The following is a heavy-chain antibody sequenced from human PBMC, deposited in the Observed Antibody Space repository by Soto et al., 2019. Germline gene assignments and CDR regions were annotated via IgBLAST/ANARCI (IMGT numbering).Heavy chain of an antibody. Sequence: EVQLLESGGGLVQPRGSVRLSCVASGFSFDSFAMNWVRQAPGKGLEWVSAVTGRGGTTYYRDSVKGRFTVSRDNSKNTVYLEMNSLRVEDTAVYYCARDKGPAFDIWGLGTMVTVSS. CDR3: ARDKGPAFDI. CDR1: GFSFDSFA. V-gene: IGHV3-23*01. CDR2: VTGRGGTT. J-gene: IGHJ3*02.